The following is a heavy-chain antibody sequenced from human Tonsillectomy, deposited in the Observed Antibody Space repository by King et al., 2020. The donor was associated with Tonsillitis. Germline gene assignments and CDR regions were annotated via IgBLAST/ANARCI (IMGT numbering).Heavy chain of an antibody. Sequence: VQLVESGGGLVKPGGSLRLSCAASGFTLSDYYMSWIRQAPGKGLECVSYSSTGGRTIHYADSVKGRFTISRDNAKNSLYLQMNSLRAEDTAVYYCARDLLRWSHSGFDYWGQGTLVTVSS. D-gene: IGHD4-23*01. J-gene: IGHJ4*02. CDR1: GFTLSDYY. V-gene: IGHV3-11*01. CDR3: ARDLLRWSHSGFDY. CDR2: SSTGGRTI.